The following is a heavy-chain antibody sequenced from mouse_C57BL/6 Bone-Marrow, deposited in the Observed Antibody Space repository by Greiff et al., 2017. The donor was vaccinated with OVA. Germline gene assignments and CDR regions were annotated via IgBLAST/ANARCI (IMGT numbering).Heavy chain of an antibody. V-gene: IGHV1-85*01. D-gene: IGHD1-1*01. CDR3: ASWGYYGSGDAMDY. CDR1: GYAFSNYW. J-gene: IGHJ4*01. CDR2: IYPRDGST. Sequence: VKVVESGADLVKPEASVKISCKASGYAFSNYWMNWVKQRPGQGLEWIGWIYPRDGSTKYNEKFKGKATLTVDTSSSTAYMELHSLTSEDSAVYFCASWGYYGSGDAMDYWGQGTSVTVSS.